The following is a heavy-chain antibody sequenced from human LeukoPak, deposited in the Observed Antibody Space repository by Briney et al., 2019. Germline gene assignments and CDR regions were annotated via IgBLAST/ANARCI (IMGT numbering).Heavy chain of an antibody. Sequence: GGSLRLSCAASGLTFSSYGMHWVRQAPGKGLEWVTFIRYDGSNKYYADSVKGRFTISRDNSKNTLYLQMNSLRAEDTAVYYCARAGDSGYIFDYWGQGTLVTVSS. CDR3: ARAGDSGYIFDY. CDR1: GLTFSSYG. J-gene: IGHJ4*02. V-gene: IGHV3-30*02. D-gene: IGHD5-12*01. CDR2: IRYDGSNK.